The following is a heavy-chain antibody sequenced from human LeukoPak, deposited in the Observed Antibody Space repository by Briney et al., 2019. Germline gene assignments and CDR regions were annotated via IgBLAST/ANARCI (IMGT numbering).Heavy chain of an antibody. J-gene: IGHJ6*02. D-gene: IGHD2-2*01. CDR2: TIPIFGTA. CDR3: AGVYCSSTSCYYYCYGMDV. Sequence: GASVKVSCKASGGSFSSYAISWVRQAPGQWLEWMGGTIPIFGTANYAQKFQGRVTITADESTSTAYMELSSLRSEDTAVYYCAGVYCSSTSCYYYCYGMDVWGQGTTVTVSS. V-gene: IGHV1-69*13. CDR1: GGSFSSYA.